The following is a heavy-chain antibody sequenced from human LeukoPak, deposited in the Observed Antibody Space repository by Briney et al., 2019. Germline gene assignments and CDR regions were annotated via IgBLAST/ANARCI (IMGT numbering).Heavy chain of an antibody. CDR2: IYGSGST. D-gene: IGHD6-19*01. Sequence: SSETLSLTCTVSRDSLSSHYWSWIRQPPGKGLEWIGYIYGSGSTHYDPSLRSRVTISEDTSKNQFSLKLTSVTAADTAVYYCARNVGWYSHDSWGQGTLVTVSS. CDR1: RDSLSSHY. J-gene: IGHJ4*02. CDR3: ARNVGWYSHDS. V-gene: IGHV4-59*08.